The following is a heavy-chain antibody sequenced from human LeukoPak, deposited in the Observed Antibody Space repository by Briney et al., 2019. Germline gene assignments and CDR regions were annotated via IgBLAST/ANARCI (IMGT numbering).Heavy chain of an antibody. CDR1: GYTFTSYG. V-gene: IGHV1-18*01. Sequence: ASVKVSCKASGYTFTSYGTSWVRQAPGQGLEWMGWISAYNGNTNYAQKLQGRVTMTTDTSTSTAYMGLRSLRSDDTAVYYCSRTQYYYYDSLYYFDYWGQGTLVTVSS. J-gene: IGHJ4*02. CDR3: SRTQYYYYDSLYYFDY. D-gene: IGHD3-22*01. CDR2: ISAYNGNT.